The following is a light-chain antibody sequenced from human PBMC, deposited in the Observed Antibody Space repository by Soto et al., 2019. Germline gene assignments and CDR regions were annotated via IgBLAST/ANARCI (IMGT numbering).Light chain of an antibody. CDR1: DSNIGNYA. Sequence: QAVVTQPPSASGTPGQRVTISCSGSDSNIGNYAVDWYQQLPGTAPKLLIYTNNQRPSGVPDRFSGSKSGTSASLAISGLQSEDEANYLCAAWDDSLNALVFGGGTKLTVL. J-gene: IGLJ2*01. CDR2: TNN. CDR3: AAWDDSLNALV. V-gene: IGLV1-44*01.